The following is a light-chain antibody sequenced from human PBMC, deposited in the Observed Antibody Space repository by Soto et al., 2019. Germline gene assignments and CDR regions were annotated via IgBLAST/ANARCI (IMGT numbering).Light chain of an antibody. J-gene: IGKJ1*01. V-gene: IGKV1-5*03. CDR3: QQYDTYST. Sequence: EIQMTQSPSTLSGSVGDRVTITCRASQTISSWLAWYQQKPGKAPKLLIYKASTLKSGVPSRLSGSGSGTEFTLTISSMQPDDFATYYCQQYDTYSTFGQGTKVDTK. CDR1: QTISSW. CDR2: KAS.